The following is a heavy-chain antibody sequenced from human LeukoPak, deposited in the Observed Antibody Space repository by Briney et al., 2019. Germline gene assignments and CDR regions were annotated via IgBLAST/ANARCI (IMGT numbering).Heavy chain of an antibody. CDR2: IYYSEST. Sequence: SETLSLTCIVSGDSISSSSYYWGWIRQPPGKGLEWIGSIYYSESTYYNPSLKSRVTISVDTSKNQSSLKLNSVTAADTAVYYCARRPGSSAYPHYFGMDVWGQGTSVTVSS. J-gene: IGHJ6*02. CDR1: GDSISSSSYY. CDR3: ARRPGSSAYPHYFGMDV. V-gene: IGHV4-39*01. D-gene: IGHD3-22*01.